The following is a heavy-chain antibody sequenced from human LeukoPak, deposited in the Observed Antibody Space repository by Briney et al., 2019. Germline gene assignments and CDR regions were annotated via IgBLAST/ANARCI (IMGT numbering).Heavy chain of an antibody. CDR1: GGSISSYY. J-gene: IGHJ3*02. CDR2: IYYSGST. CDR3: ARVWYSGSYSRAPNDFDI. D-gene: IGHD1-26*01. Sequence: SETLSLTCTVSGGSISSYYWSWIRQPPGKGLEWIGYIYYSGSTNYNPSLKSRVTISVDTSKNQFSLKLSSVTAADTAVYYCARVWYSGSYSRAPNDFDIWGQGTMVTVSS. V-gene: IGHV4-59*01.